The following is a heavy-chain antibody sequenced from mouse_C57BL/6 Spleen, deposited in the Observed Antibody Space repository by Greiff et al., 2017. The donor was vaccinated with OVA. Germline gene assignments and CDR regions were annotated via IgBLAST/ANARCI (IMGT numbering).Heavy chain of an antibody. CDR3: AVCDYYAMDY. V-gene: IGHV2-2*01. J-gene: IGHJ4*01. CDR1: GFSLTSYG. Sequence: VQLQESGPGIVQPSQSLSITCTVSGFSLTSYGVHWVRQSPGKGLEWLRVIWSGGSTDYNAAFISRLSISKDNSKSQVFFKMNSLQADDTAIYYCAVCDYYAMDYWGQGTSVTVSS. CDR2: IWSGGST.